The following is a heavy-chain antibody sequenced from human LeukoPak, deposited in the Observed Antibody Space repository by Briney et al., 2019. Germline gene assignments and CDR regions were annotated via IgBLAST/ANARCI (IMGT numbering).Heavy chain of an antibody. CDR1: GGTFSSYA. CDR3: ATPEKEDNWNSIGGY. J-gene: IGHJ4*02. V-gene: IGHV1-69*05. Sequence: SVKVSCKASGGTFSSYAISWVRQAPGQGLEWMGGIIPIFGTANYAQKFQGRVTITTDESTSTAYMELSSLRSEDTAVYYCATPEKEDNWNSIGGYWGQGTLVTVSS. D-gene: IGHD1-7*01. CDR2: IIPIFGTA.